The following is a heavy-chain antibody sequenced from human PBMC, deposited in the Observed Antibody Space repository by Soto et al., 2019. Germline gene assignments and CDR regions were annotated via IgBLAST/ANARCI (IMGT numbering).Heavy chain of an antibody. CDR1: GGSISSYY. CDR3: ARGYSYRYVTGHYYGMDV. D-gene: IGHD5-18*01. J-gene: IGHJ6*02. Sequence: PSETQSLTSTVSGGSISSYYWSWIRQPPGKGLEWIGYIYYSGSTNYNPSLKSRVTISVDTSKNQFSLKLSSVTAADTAVYYCARGYSYRYVTGHYYGMDVWGQMTTVTVSS. CDR2: IYYSGST. V-gene: IGHV4-59*01.